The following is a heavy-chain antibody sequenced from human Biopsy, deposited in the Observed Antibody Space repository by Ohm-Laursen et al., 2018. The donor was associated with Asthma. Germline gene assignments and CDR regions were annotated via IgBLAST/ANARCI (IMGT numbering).Heavy chain of an antibody. Sequence: SVKASCKSLGGTFNTYVIGWARQAPGQGLEWMGGINSVFGTTTYPQKFQDRVSITADDSTSTVYMELSSLRSEDTAVYYCVRKAGSCISRTCYSLDFWGQGTLVTVSS. J-gene: IGHJ4*02. CDR3: VRKAGSCISRTCYSLDF. V-gene: IGHV1-69*13. D-gene: IGHD2-2*01. CDR2: INSVFGTT. CDR1: GGTFNTYV.